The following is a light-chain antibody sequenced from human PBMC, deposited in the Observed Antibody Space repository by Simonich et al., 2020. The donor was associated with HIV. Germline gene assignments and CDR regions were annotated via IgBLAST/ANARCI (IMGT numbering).Light chain of an antibody. CDR2: WSS. CDR3: QQYYITPHT. Sequence: DIGMTQSPDSLAVSLGERATINCNSSQSVFYSSNNKDYLAWYQQKAGQPPKLLLYWSSTRESGVPDRFSGSGSGTDFTLTISSLQAEDVAVYYCQQYYITPHTFGQGTKVEIK. CDR1: QSVFYSSNNKDY. J-gene: IGKJ1*01. V-gene: IGKV4-1*01.